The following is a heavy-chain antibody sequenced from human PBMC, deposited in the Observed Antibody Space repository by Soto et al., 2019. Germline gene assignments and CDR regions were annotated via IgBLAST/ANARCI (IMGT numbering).Heavy chain of an antibody. CDR3: VASTGWIFDH. Sequence: EVLLVESGGGLVQPGESLRLSCAVSGFTFNTYWMTWVRQAPGKGLEWVASINKDGTVKDYVESLQDRFTISRDDVKNSLYLQMNSLRAEATAVYYCVASTGWIFDHWGQGTLVTVSS. J-gene: IGHJ4*02. CDR2: INKDGTVK. D-gene: IGHD6-19*01. CDR1: GFTFNTYW. V-gene: IGHV3-7*03.